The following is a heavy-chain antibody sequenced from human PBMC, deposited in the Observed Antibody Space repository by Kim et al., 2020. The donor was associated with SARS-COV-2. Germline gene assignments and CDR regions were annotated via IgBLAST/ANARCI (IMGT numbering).Heavy chain of an antibody. D-gene: IGHD5-18*01. CDR1: GGTFSSYA. Sequence: SVKVSCKASGGTFSSYAISWVRQAPGQGLEWMGGIIPIFGTANYAQKFQGRVTITADESTSTAYMELSSLRSEDTAVYYCASPEVDTAHVNYYYGMDVWGQGTTVTVSS. V-gene: IGHV1-69*13. J-gene: IGHJ6*02. CDR2: IIPIFGTA. CDR3: ASPEVDTAHVNYYYGMDV.